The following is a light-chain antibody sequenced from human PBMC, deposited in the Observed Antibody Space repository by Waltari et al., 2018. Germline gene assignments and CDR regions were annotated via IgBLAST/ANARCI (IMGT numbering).Light chain of an antibody. CDR1: QGISSY. CDR2: AAS. J-gene: IGKJ3*01. Sequence: LSASVGDRVTITCRASQGISSYLAWYQQKPGKAPELLIYAASTLQSGVPSRFSGSGSGTDFTLTISSLQPDDFATYYCQQLNSYPLSFGPGTKVDVK. V-gene: IGKV1-9*01. CDR3: QQLNSYPLS.